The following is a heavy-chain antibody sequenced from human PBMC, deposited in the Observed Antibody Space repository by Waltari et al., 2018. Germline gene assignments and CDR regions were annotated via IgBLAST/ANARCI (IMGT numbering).Heavy chain of an antibody. Sequence: EVRLEESGGGLVQPGGSLRLSCAASGFAVGSYWMHWVSQAPGKGLVWVSRIDDDGSGTTYADSVMGRFTISRDNAKNTVYLEMNSLRAEDTAVYYCSRSPAGYSRSDYWGQGTLVTVSS. CDR1: GFAVGSYW. CDR3: SRSPAGYSRSDY. J-gene: IGHJ4*02. D-gene: IGHD5-18*01. V-gene: IGHV3-74*01. CDR2: IDDDGSGT.